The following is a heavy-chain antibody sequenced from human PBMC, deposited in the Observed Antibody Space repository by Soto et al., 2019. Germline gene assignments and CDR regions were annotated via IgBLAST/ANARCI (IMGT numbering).Heavy chain of an antibody. Sequence: GSLRLSCAASGFTFSSYAMSWVLQAPGKGLEWVSAISGSGGSTYYADSVKGRFTISRDNSKNTLCLQMNSLRAEDTAVYYCAKDPLSGYEAIDYWGQGTLVTVSS. CDR1: GFTFSSYA. CDR2: ISGSGGST. D-gene: IGHD5-12*01. J-gene: IGHJ4*02. V-gene: IGHV3-23*01. CDR3: AKDPLSGYEAIDY.